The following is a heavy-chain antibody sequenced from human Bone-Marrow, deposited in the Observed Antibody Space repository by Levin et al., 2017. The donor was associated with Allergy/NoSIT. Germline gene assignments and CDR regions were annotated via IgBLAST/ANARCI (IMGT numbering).Heavy chain of an antibody. CDR2: ISSGGKTT. CDR1: GLTSSDHY. D-gene: IGHD6-13*01. Sequence: GGSLRLSCAASGLTSSDHYLSWIRQAPGMGLQWVSYISSGGKTTYYADSVRGRFTVSRDDATNSFYLQMNSLRAEDTAGYYCARAGIAAGGQNWYFDLWGRGTLVTVSS. CDR3: ARAGIAAGGQNWYFDL. J-gene: IGHJ2*01. V-gene: IGHV3-11*01.